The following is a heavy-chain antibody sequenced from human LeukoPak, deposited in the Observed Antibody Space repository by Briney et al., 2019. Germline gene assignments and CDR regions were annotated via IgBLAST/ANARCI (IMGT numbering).Heavy chain of an antibody. D-gene: IGHD2/OR15-2a*01. CDR1: GYSFINFG. J-gene: IGHJ1*01. V-gene: IGHV1-18*01. CDR3: AKYEPLLRYFQY. CDR2: ISAYNHNT. Sequence: GASVKVSCKASGYSFINFGLSWVRQAPGQGLEWMGWISAYNHNTNYAQKFQGRVTMTIDTSTTTVYMELRSLRSDDTAIYYCAKYEPLLRYFQYWGQGTLVTVSS.